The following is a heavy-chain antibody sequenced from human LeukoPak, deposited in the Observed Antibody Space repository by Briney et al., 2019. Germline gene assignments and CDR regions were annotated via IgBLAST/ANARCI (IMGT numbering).Heavy chain of an antibody. V-gene: IGHV1-8*01. D-gene: IGHD3-10*01. CDR2: MHPNSGNT. Sequence: GASVKVSCKASGYTFTSYDINWVRQATGQGLEWMGWMHPNSGNTGYAQKFQGRVTMTRNTSISTAYMELSSLRSEDTAVYYCARGPGVVRGAPRDYWGQGTLVTVSS. CDR3: ARGPGVVRGAPRDY. CDR1: GYTFTSYD. J-gene: IGHJ4*02.